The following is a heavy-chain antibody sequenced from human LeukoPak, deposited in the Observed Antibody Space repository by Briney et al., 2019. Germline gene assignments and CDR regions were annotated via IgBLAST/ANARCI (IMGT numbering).Heavy chain of an antibody. CDR1: GYTFSSYG. Sequence: GASVKVPCKASGYTFSSYGITWVRQAPGQGLEWMGWISAYYGNTNYAQKLQGRVTMTTDTSTSTAYMELRSLRSDDTAVYYCADTSPGIAAAGRDAFDIWGQGTMLTVSS. CDR2: ISAYYGNT. D-gene: IGHD6-13*01. CDR3: ADTSPGIAAAGRDAFDI. V-gene: IGHV1-18*01. J-gene: IGHJ3*02.